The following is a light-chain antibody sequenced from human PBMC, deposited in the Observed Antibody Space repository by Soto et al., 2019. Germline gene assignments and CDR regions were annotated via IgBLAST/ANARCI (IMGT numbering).Light chain of an antibody. J-gene: IGKJ4*01. V-gene: IGKV1-39*01. CDR3: QQSYSSLT. Sequence: DIQKTESPSSLSASVGDTVTITWRASQSINNYLNWYQQQPGEAPKLLIHAASSLQSWVPSRFSGSGSETAFTLTISSIQAEDLATYYCQQSYSSLTFGGGTKVDIK. CDR1: QSINNY. CDR2: AAS.